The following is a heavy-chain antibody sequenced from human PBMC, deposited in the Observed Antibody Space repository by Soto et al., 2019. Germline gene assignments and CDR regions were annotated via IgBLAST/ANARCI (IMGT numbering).Heavy chain of an antibody. CDR3: ARDGGRHSGGIDY. J-gene: IGHJ4*02. Sequence: QVQLVQSGAEVKKPGSSVKVSCKASGGTFSSSSINWVRRAPGQGPEWMGEIIPIFGTANYAQKFQGRVTITADESTSTAYMELSSLRSEDTAVYYGARDGGRHSGGIDYWGQGTLVTVSS. CDR2: IIPIFGTA. V-gene: IGHV1-69*01. CDR1: GGTFSSSS. D-gene: IGHD1-26*01.